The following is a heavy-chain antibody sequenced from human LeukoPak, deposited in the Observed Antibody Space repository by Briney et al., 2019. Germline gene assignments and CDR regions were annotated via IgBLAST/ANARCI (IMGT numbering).Heavy chain of an antibody. Sequence: PGGSLRLSCAASGFAFDDFGMHWVRQAPGKGLEWVSFISGDGSVTYYTDSLRGRFTVSRDNSKNSLHLQMGSLRAEDTALYYCGKDGPVISYWGQGTVVTVSS. V-gene: IGHV3-43*02. CDR2: ISGDGSVT. CDR3: GKDGPVISY. CDR1: GFAFDDFG. J-gene: IGHJ4*02. D-gene: IGHD3-16*02.